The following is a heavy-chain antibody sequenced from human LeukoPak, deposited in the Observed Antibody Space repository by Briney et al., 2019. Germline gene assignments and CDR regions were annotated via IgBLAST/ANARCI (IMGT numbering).Heavy chain of an antibody. CDR2: IYYSGST. V-gene: IGHV4-31*03. Sequence: SETLSLTCTVSGGSISSGGYYWSWIRQHPGKGLEWIGYIYYSGSTYYNPSLKSRVTISVDTSKNQFSLKLSSVTAADTAVYYCARDRELLGLDYWSQGTLVTVSS. CDR3: ARDRELLGLDY. J-gene: IGHJ4*02. D-gene: IGHD1-26*01. CDR1: GGSISSGGYY.